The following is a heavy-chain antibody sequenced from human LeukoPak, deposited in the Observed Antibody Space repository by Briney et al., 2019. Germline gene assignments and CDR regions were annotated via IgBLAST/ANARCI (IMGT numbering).Heavy chain of an antibody. CDR1: GYTFTDYY. Sequence: ASVKVSFKASGYTFTDYYMHWVRQAPGQGLEWMGWINPNSGGTNYAQKFQGRVTMTRDTSISTAYMELSRLRSDDTAVYYCARGGLTYYYDSSGFPGYWGQGTLVTVSS. CDR3: ARGGLTYYYDSSGFPGY. V-gene: IGHV1-2*02. J-gene: IGHJ4*02. D-gene: IGHD3-22*01. CDR2: INPNSGGT.